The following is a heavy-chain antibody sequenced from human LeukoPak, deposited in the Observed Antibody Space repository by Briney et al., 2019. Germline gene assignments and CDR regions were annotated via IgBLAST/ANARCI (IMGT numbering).Heavy chain of an antibody. CDR3: AGLYSLGSGIYRTPFAY. V-gene: IGHV4-34*01. Sequence: PPETLSLTCAVYGGSFSGYYWSWIRQPPGKGLEWIGEINHSGSTNYNPSLKSRVTISVDTSKNQFSLKLSSVTAADTAVYSCAGLYSLGSGIYRTPFAYWGKEPRVTVSS. CDR1: GGSFSGYY. D-gene: IGHD3-10*01. J-gene: IGHJ4*02. CDR2: INHSGST.